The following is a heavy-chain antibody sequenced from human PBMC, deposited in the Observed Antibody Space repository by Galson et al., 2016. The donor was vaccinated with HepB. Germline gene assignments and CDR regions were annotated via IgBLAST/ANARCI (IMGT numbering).Heavy chain of an antibody. CDR2: VSGNGGSS. CDR3: AKGRLRGVFDY. Sequence: SLRLSCAASGFTFSSHAITWVRQAPGMGLEWVSAVSGNGGSSNYAESVKGRFTVSRDNAKNSLYLQMNSLRAEDTALYYCAKGRLRGVFDYWGQGALVTVSS. D-gene: IGHD4-17*01. J-gene: IGHJ4*02. V-gene: IGHV3-23*01. CDR1: GFTFSSHA.